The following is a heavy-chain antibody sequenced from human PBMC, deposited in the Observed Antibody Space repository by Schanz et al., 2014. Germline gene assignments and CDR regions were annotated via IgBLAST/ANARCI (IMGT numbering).Heavy chain of an antibody. Sequence: QVQLVQSGAEVKKPGASVKVSCKASGYTFTSYGISWVRQAPGQGLEWMGWISPYNGNTNYAQKLQGRVTMTADTSTSTAYMELRSLRSADTAVYYCARAFGGYDPAGALDYWGQGTLVTVSS. D-gene: IGHD5-12*01. CDR3: ARAFGGYDPAGALDY. CDR1: GYTFTSYG. J-gene: IGHJ4*02. CDR2: ISPYNGNT. V-gene: IGHV1-18*01.